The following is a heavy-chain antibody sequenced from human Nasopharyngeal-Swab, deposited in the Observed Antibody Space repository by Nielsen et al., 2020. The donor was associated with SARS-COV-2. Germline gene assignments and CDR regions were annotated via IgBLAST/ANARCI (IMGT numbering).Heavy chain of an antibody. CDR2: ISGAGAST. V-gene: IGHV3-23*01. CDR3: ARDSGGYLDY. J-gene: IGHJ4*02. Sequence: GESLKISCAASGFTFSTYAMTWVRQAPGKGLEWVSAISGAGASTYYADSVKGRFTISRDNSKNTLYLQMNSLRAEDTAVYYCARDSGGYLDYWGQGTLVTVSS. D-gene: IGHD2-15*01. CDR1: GFTFSTYA.